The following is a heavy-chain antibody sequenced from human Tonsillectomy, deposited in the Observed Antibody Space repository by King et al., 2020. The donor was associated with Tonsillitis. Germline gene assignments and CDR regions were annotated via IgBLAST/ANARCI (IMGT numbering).Heavy chain of an antibody. CDR1: GFTFSTYG. Sequence: VQLVESGGGVVQPGRSLRLSCAASGFTFSTYGMHWVRQAPDKGLEGVALISKDGSIQYYADSVTGRFIISRDNSKNTVNLQMKSLRGDDTAVYSCAKEPGFAGSWGQGTLVTVSS. V-gene: IGHV3-30*18. CDR2: ISKDGSIQ. J-gene: IGHJ5*02. CDR3: AKEPGFAGS.